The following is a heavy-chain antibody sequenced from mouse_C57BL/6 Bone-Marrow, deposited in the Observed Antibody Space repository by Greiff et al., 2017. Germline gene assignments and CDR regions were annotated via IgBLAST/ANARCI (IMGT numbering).Heavy chain of an antibody. Sequence: QVQLQQSGPELVKPGASVKISCKASGYAFSSSWMNWVKQRPGKGLEWIGRIYPGDGDTNYNGKFKGKATLTADKSSITAYIQLSSLTSEDSAVYFCARMGYYYGSSRFYWYFDVWGTGTTVTVSS. CDR2: IYPGDGDT. V-gene: IGHV1-82*01. CDR3: ARMGYYYGSSRFYWYFDV. CDR1: GYAFSSSW. D-gene: IGHD1-1*01. J-gene: IGHJ1*03.